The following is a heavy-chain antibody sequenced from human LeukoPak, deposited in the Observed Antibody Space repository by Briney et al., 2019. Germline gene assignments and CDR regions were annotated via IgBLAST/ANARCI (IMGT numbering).Heavy chain of an antibody. CDR1: GVSITAYS. CDR3: ATNAGAAAFDALDV. D-gene: IGHD6-13*01. CDR2: ISDTETP. J-gene: IGHJ3*01. Sequence: SETLSLTCSVSGVSITAYSWNWIRQPPGKGLEWIGHISDTETPSYNPSLKSRLPISKDTSKNQFSLDLNSVTAADTAVYYCATNAGAAAFDALDVWGQGTVVSVST. V-gene: IGHV4-59*01.